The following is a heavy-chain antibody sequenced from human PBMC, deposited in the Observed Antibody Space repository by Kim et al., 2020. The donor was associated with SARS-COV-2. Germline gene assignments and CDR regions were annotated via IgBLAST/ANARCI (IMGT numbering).Heavy chain of an antibody. CDR3: AAGYSNVFYPSGLHWFDP. D-gene: IGHD5-12*01. J-gene: IGHJ5*02. V-gene: IGHV4-39*01. CDR1: GDSISTTSSY. Sequence: SETLSLTCTFSGDSISTTSSYWGWIRQPPGKGLEWIGSVYYSGTSYYSPSLKSRVAISVEASKQFFLNLISVTAADTAMYYCAAGYSNVFYPSGLHWFDPWGPGILVTVSS. CDR2: VYYSGTS.